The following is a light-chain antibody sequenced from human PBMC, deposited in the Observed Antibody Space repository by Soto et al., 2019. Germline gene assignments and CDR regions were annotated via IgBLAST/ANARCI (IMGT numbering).Light chain of an antibody. J-gene: IGKJ1*01. CDR2: LGS. V-gene: IGKV2-28*01. CDR1: QSLLHSNGYNY. Sequence: DIVMTQSPLSLPVTPGEPASISCRSSQSLLHSNGYNYLDWYLQKPGQSPQLLIYLGSNRASGVPDRFSGSGSGTDFTLKISRVEAEDVGVYYCMQALQTPWTFDQGTKVDIK. CDR3: MQALQTPWT.